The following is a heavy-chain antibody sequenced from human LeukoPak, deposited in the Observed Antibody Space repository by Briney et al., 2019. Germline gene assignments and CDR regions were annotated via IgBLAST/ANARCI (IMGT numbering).Heavy chain of an antibody. Sequence: SSETLSLTCTVSGGSISSSSYYWGWTRQPPGKGLEWIGSIYYSGSTNYNPSLKSRVTISVDTSKNQFSLKLSSVTAADTAVYYCARAEQWLSWFDPWGQGTLVTVSS. CDR2: IYYSGST. J-gene: IGHJ5*02. V-gene: IGHV4-39*07. CDR1: GGSISSSSYY. D-gene: IGHD6-19*01. CDR3: ARAEQWLSWFDP.